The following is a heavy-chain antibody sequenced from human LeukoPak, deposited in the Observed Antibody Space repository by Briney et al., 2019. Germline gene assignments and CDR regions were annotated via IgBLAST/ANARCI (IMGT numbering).Heavy chain of an antibody. Sequence: GGSLRLSCAASGFTFSSYAMSWVRQAPGKGLEWVSVISGSGGSTSYADSVKGRFTISRDNSKNTLYLQMNSLRAEDTAVYFCAKDRSYGSPDYFDSWGQGTLVTVSS. CDR2: ISGSGGST. V-gene: IGHV3-23*01. CDR3: AKDRSYGSPDYFDS. CDR1: GFTFSSYA. D-gene: IGHD5-18*01. J-gene: IGHJ4*02.